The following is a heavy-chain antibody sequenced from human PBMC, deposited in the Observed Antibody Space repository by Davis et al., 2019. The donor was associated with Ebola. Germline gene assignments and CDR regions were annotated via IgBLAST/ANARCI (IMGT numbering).Heavy chain of an antibody. J-gene: IGHJ3*01. CDR2: TSGTSGST. Sequence: GGPLRLPCPAPEFTFRSYAMSWVPKAPGPGLEWVSLTSGTSGSTYYADSVKGRFTISRDNSRNTLYLLMNTLRAEDTAVYYCAKPQPEPYDAFDVWGRGTMVIVSS. CDR3: AKPQPEPYDAFDV. CDR1: EFTFRSYA. V-gene: IGHV3-23*01. D-gene: IGHD1-14*01.